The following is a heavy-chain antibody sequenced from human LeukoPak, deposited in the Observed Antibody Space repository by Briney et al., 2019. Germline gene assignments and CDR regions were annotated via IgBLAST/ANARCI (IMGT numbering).Heavy chain of an antibody. Sequence: GGSLRLSCAASGFTFSSYAMSWVRQAPGKGLEWVSAISGSGGSTYYADSVKGRFTISRDNSKNTLYLQMNSLRAEDTAVYYCAKSTFRSSIVVVIGFAYWGQGTLVTVSS. CDR2: ISGSGGST. V-gene: IGHV3-23*01. D-gene: IGHD3-22*01. CDR1: GFTFSSYA. CDR3: AKSTFRSSIVVVIGFAY. J-gene: IGHJ4*02.